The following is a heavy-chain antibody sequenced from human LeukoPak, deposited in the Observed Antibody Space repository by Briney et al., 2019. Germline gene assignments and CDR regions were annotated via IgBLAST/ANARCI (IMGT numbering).Heavy chain of an antibody. CDR3: ATHTSGYYSIDY. CDR1: GFNFSSYG. Sequence: GRSLRLSCAASGFNFSSYGMHWVRQAPGKGLEWVAVISYDGSNKYYADSVKGRFTISRDNSKNTLYLQMNSLRAEDTAVYYCATHTSGYYSIDYWGQGTLVTVSS. CDR2: ISYDGSNK. J-gene: IGHJ4*02. V-gene: IGHV3-30*03. D-gene: IGHD3-22*01.